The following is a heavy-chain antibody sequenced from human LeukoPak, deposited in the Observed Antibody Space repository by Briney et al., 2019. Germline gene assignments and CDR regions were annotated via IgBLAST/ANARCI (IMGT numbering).Heavy chain of an antibody. V-gene: IGHV4-39*01. Sequence: MASETLSLTCTVSGDSISSSNYYWGWIRQPPGKGLEWIGNVYYSGSTFYNPSLKSRVTISVDTSKNQFSLKLGSVTAADTAVYYCAMSYGGHGNVFDYWGQGTLVTVSS. J-gene: IGHJ4*02. CDR1: GDSISSSNYY. CDR3: AMSYGGHGNVFDY. D-gene: IGHD4-23*01. CDR2: VYYSGST.